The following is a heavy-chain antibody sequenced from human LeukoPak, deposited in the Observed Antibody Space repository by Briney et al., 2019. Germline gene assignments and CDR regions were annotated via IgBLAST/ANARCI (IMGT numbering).Heavy chain of an antibody. Sequence: GASVKVSCKASRYTFTSYYMHWVRQAPGQGLEWMGIINPSGGSTSYAQKFQGRVTMTRDTSTITVYMELSSLRSEDTAVYYCARNMGRNYDFWSGSPGLDVWGQGTTVTVSS. V-gene: IGHV1-46*01. CDR1: RYTFTSYY. D-gene: IGHD3-3*01. CDR2: INPSGGST. CDR3: ARNMGRNYDFWSGSPGLDV. J-gene: IGHJ6*02.